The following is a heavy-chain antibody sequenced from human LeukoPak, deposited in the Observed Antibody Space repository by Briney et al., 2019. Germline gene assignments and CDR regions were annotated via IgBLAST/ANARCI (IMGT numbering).Heavy chain of an antibody. CDR2: ISYDGSNK. J-gene: IGHJ3*02. Sequence: GRSLRLSCAASGFTFSSYGMHWVRQAPCKGLEWVAVISYDGSNKYYADSVKGRFTISRDNSKNTLYLQMNSLRAEDTAVYYCARGTDYYDSSQGAFDIWGQGTMVTVSS. CDR1: GFTFSSYG. V-gene: IGHV3-30*03. CDR3: ARGTDYYDSSQGAFDI. D-gene: IGHD3-22*01.